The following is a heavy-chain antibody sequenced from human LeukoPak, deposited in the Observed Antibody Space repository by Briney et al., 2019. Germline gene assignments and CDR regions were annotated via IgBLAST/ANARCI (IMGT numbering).Heavy chain of an antibody. Sequence: AGALRLSCAASGFTFSSYGMHWVRQATGKGLEWVAFIRYDGSNKYYADSVKGRFTISRDNSKNKLYLQMNSLRAEDTAVYYCAKRPSSSSPIDYWGQGTLVTVSS. CDR3: AKRPSSSSPIDY. CDR1: GFTFSSYG. D-gene: IGHD6-13*01. CDR2: IRYDGSNK. V-gene: IGHV3-30*02. J-gene: IGHJ4*02.